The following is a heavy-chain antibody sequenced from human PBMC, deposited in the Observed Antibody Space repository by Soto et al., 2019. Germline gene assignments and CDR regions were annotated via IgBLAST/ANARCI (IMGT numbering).Heavy chain of an antibody. CDR1: GGSISSGGYY. D-gene: IGHD2-21*02. J-gene: IGHJ4*02. V-gene: IGHV4-31*03. CDR3: ARDLRLDS. CDR2: IYYSGST. Sequence: QVQLQESGPGLVKPSQTLSLTCTVSGGSISSGGYYWNWIRQHPGKGLEWIAYIYYSGSTYYSPSLKSRVTVSMDTSKNPFSLILSSVTAADTAVYYCARDLRLDSWGPGTLVTVSS.